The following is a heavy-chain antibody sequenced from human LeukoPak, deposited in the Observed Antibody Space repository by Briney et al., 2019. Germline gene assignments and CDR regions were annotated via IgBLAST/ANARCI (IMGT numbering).Heavy chain of an antibody. D-gene: IGHD3-9*01. CDR3: AVDILTGSKYYFDY. CDR1: GGSIRSSYYY. V-gene: IGHV4-39*01. Sequence: SETLSLTCTVSGGSIRSSYYYWGWIRQPPGKGLEWIGSIYYSGSTYYNPSLKSRVTISVDTSKNQFSLKLSSVTAADTAVYYCAVDILTGSKYYFDYWGQGTLVTVSS. CDR2: IYYSGST. J-gene: IGHJ4*02.